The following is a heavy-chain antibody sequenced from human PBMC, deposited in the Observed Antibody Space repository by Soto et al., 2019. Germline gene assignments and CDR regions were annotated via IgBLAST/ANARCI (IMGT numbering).Heavy chain of an antibody. D-gene: IGHD5-12*01. CDR1: GGSFSGYY. CDR3: ARVRDRGDGYNFGSDY. V-gene: IGHV4-34*01. J-gene: IGHJ4*02. Sequence: QVQLQQWGAGLLKPSETLSLTCAVYGGSFSGYYWSWIRQPPGKGLEWIGEINHSGSTNYNPSLKSRVTISVDTSKHQFSLKLSSVTAADTAVYYCARVRDRGDGYNFGSDYWGQGTLVTVSS. CDR2: INHSGST.